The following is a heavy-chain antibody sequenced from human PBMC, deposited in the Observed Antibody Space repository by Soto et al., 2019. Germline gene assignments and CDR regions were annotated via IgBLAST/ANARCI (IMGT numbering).Heavy chain of an antibody. CDR2: IYYSGST. J-gene: IGHJ3*01. CDR3: GIGRTFDTSGNYYAAVDV. CDR1: GGSISSSSYY. V-gene: IGHV4-39*02. Sequence: PSETLSLTCMVSGGSISSSSYYWGGIRQPPGKGLEWIGSIYYSGSTYYNPSLKSRVIISVDMSKNDFSLKLSSVTAADTAVYYCGIGRTFDTSGNYYAAVDVWDQGTMVTVSS. D-gene: IGHD3-22*01.